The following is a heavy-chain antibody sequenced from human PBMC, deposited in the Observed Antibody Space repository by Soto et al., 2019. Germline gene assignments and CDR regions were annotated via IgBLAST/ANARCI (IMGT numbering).Heavy chain of an antibody. Sequence: QVQLQESGPGLVKPSETLSLTCSVAGGSINRSFWSWLRQSPGKGLEWIGYIYSSGSTSYNPSRKSRVTMSVDASNNQFYLNLRSVTAADTAVYYCARRADYYCYFENWGQGTLVTVSA. D-gene: IGHD3-10*01. J-gene: IGHJ4*02. CDR1: GGSINRSF. V-gene: IGHV4-4*08. CDR3: ARRADYYCYFEN. CDR2: IYSSGST.